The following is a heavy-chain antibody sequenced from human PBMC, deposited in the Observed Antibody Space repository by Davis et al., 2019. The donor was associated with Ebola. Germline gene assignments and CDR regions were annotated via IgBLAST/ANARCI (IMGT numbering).Heavy chain of an antibody. CDR3: ARGWFRGGMDV. CDR2: TYYSSKWYS. CDR1: GDSVSSGG. D-gene: IGHD3-10*01. Sequence: HSQTLSLTCDISGDSVSSGGWNWIRQSPSRGLEWLGRTYYSSKWYSDYAVSVKSRITINPDTSKNQFSLQLNSVTPEDTALYYCARGWFRGGMDVWGEGTTVTVSS. J-gene: IGHJ6*04. V-gene: IGHV6-1*01.